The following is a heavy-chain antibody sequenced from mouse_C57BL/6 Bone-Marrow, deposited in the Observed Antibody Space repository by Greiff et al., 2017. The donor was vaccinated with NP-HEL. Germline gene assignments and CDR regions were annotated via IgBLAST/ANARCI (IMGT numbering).Heavy chain of an antibody. Sequence: QVQLQQPGAELVKPGASVKLSCKASGYTFTSYWMHWVKQRPGQGLEWIGMIHPNSGSTNYSEKFKSKATLTVDKSSSTAYMQLSSLTSEDSAVYYCARLGLPLAYWGQGTLVTVSA. V-gene: IGHV1-64*01. J-gene: IGHJ3*01. CDR1: GYTFTSYW. CDR2: IHPNSGST. D-gene: IGHD2-4*01. CDR3: ARLGLPLAY.